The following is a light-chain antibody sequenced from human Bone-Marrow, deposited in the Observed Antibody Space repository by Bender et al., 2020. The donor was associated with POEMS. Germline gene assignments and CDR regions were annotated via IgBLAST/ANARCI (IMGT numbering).Light chain of an antibody. Sequence: QSVLTQPPSVSAAPGQKVTISCSGSSSNIGNNYVSWYKHLPGTAPKLLIFENNLRPSGVPDRFSGSMSGTSASLAISGLHSEDEADYYCVAWDDTLNGWVFGGGTKLTVL. CDR1: SSNIGNNY. V-gene: IGLV1-51*02. CDR2: ENN. J-gene: IGLJ2*01. CDR3: VAWDDTLNGWV.